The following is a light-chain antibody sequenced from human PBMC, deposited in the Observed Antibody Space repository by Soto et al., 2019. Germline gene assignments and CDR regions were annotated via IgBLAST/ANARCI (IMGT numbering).Light chain of an antibody. CDR3: SSYTSSSTS. Sequence: QSVLTQPASVSGSPGQSITISCTGTSSDVGGYNYVSWYQQHPGKAPKLMIYDVSNRPSGVSNRFSGSKSGNTASLTISGLQAEDEADYYCSSYTSSSTSFGTGTKVTDL. CDR2: DVS. V-gene: IGLV2-14*01. J-gene: IGLJ1*01. CDR1: SSDVGGYNY.